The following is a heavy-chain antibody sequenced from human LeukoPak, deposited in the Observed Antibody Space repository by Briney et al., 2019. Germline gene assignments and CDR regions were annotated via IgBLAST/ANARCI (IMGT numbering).Heavy chain of an antibody. V-gene: IGHV4-39*07. J-gene: IGHJ5*02. CDR3: ARSALNWFDP. Sequence: SETLSLTCTVSGGSISISIYYWGWIRQPPGKRLEWIGSIYYSGSTYYNPSLKSRVTMSVDTSKNQFSLKLSSVTAADTAVYYCARSALNWFDPWGQGTLVTVSS. CDR2: IYYSGST. CDR1: GGSISISIYY. D-gene: IGHD2-15*01.